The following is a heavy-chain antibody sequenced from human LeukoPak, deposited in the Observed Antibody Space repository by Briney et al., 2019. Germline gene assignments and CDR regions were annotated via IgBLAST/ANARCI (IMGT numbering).Heavy chain of an antibody. Sequence: ASVKVSCKASGYTFTGYYMHWVRQAPGQGLEWMGWINPNSGGTNYAQKFQGRVTMTRDTSISTAYMELSRLRSDDTAVYYCAREPDHYDILTGYIRGTLDYWGQGTLVTVSS. CDR1: GYTFTGYY. J-gene: IGHJ4*02. D-gene: IGHD3-9*01. CDR2: INPNSGGT. V-gene: IGHV1-2*02. CDR3: AREPDHYDILTGYIRGTLDY.